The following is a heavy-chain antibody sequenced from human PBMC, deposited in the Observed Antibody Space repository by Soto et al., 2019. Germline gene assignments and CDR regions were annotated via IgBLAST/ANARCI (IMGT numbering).Heavy chain of an antibody. D-gene: IGHD6-6*01. Sequence: SETLSLTCTVSGDSISSYYWGWIRQPPGKGLEWIGYIHYSGSTNYNPSLKSRVTISVDTPKNQFSLKVNSMTAADTAVYYCARGGLAARKGRWFDPWGQGTLVTVSS. V-gene: IGHV4-59*01. CDR2: IHYSGST. CDR3: ARGGLAARKGRWFDP. J-gene: IGHJ5*02. CDR1: GDSISSYY.